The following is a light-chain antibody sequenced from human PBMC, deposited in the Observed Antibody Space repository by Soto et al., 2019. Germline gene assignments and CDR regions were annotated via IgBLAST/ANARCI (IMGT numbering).Light chain of an antibody. Sequence: DIQMTQSPSSLSASIGDTVTITCRASQVISYRLVWFQQKPGKAPESLIYGASSLQTGVPSKFSGSGSGTDFTLTITGLQPEDFATYYCEQYYAYPWTFGQGTKVEFK. V-gene: IGKV1-16*02. CDR2: GAS. CDR3: EQYYAYPWT. J-gene: IGKJ1*01. CDR1: QVISYR.